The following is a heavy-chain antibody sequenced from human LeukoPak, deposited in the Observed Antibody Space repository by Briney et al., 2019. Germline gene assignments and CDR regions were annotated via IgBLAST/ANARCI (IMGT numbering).Heavy chain of an antibody. Sequence: SETLSLTCSVSGGSVSSYYWSWIRQSPRKGLEWLGYIHDSGSTNYNPSLKSRVTVSVDTSKNQFSLKLRSVTAADTAVYYCARGGQWSKFYFDNWGQGTLVTVSS. D-gene: IGHD2-15*01. CDR1: GGSVSSYY. J-gene: IGHJ4*02. CDR3: ARGGQWSKFYFDN. CDR2: IHDSGST. V-gene: IGHV4-59*02.